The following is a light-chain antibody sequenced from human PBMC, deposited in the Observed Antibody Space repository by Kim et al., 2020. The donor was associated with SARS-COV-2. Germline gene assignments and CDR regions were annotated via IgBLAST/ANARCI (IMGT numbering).Light chain of an antibody. V-gene: IGKV1-5*03. J-gene: IGKJ4*01. CDR1: QSLTTW. CDR2: KAS. Sequence: DIQMTQSPSTLSASVGDRVTITCRASQSLTTWLAWYQQKPGKAPKLLIYKASTLESGVPSRFSGSGSGTEFTLTISSLQPDDFATYYCQQHNSYPLTFGGGTKLEI. CDR3: QQHNSYPLT.